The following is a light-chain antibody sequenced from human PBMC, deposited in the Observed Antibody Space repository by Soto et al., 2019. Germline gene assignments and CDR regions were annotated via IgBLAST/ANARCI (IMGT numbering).Light chain of an antibody. CDR2: GAS. V-gene: IGKV3-20*01. CDR1: QSVSSSY. CDR3: QQYGSSTGT. J-gene: IGKJ1*01. Sequence: EIVLTQSPGTLSLSPGERATLSCRASQSVSSSYLAWSQQKPGQAPRLLIYGASSRATGIPDRCSGSGSGTDFTLPIRILEPEDFAVYYCQQYGSSTGTFGQGTKVEIK.